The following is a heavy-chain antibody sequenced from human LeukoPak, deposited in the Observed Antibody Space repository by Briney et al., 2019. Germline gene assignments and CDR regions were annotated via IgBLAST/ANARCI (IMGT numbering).Heavy chain of an antibody. CDR3: ARSRAYYDIWTGFDAFDI. CDR1: GFTFRTYW. D-gene: IGHD3-9*01. J-gene: IGHJ3*02. V-gene: IGHV3-74*01. CDR2: VSPDGSGA. Sequence: GGSLRLSCAASGFTFRTYWIHWVRQAPGKGLEWISRVSPDGSGAIYADSLKGRLTISRDNAKNTLYLKMNSLRAEDTAVYYCARSRAYYDIWTGFDAFDIWCQGTMVTVSS.